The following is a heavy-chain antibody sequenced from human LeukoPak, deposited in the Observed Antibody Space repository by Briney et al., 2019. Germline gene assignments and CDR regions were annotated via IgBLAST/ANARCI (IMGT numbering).Heavy chain of an antibody. J-gene: IGHJ4*02. CDR1: GFTFDDYA. CDR3: ARVRGGLVPTAMGLDY. Sequence: PGGSLRLSCAASGFTFDDYAMHWVRQAPGKGLEWVSGISWNSGSIGYADSVKGRFTISRDNAKNSLYLQMNSLRAEDTALYYCARVRGGLVPTAMGLDYWGQGTLVTVSS. V-gene: IGHV3-9*01. CDR2: ISWNSGSI. D-gene: IGHD2-2*01.